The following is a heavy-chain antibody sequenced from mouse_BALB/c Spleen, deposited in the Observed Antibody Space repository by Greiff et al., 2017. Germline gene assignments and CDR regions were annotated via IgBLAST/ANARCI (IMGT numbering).Heavy chain of an antibody. CDR1: GFTFSDAW. Sequence: EVKLVESGGGLVQPGGSMKLSCAASGFTFSDAWMDWVRQSPEQGLEWVGEIRSKANNYATYYAESVKGRFTISRDHSKSSVYLQINSLRAEDTGIYYCTRLRYAMDYWGQGTSVTVSA. CDR2: IRSKANNYAT. J-gene: IGHJ4*01. CDR3: TRLRYAMDY. V-gene: IGHV6-6*01. D-gene: IGHD1-1*01.